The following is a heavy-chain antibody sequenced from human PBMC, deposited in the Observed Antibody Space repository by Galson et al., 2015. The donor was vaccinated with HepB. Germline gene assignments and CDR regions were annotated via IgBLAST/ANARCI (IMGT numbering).Heavy chain of an antibody. CDR1: GYTFTSYA. CDR3: ARDQKGDSWRTRFSYFDY. Sequence: SVKVSCKASGYTFTSYAMHWVRQAPGQRLEWMGWINAGNGNTKYSQKFQGRVTITRDTSASTAYMELSSLRSEDTAVYYCARDQKGDSWRTRFSYFDYWGQGTLVTVSS. CDR2: INAGNGNT. D-gene: IGHD3-16*01. J-gene: IGHJ4*02. V-gene: IGHV1-3*01.